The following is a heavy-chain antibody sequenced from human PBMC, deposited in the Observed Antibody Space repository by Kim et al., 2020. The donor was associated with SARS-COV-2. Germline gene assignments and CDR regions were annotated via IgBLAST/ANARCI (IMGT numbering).Heavy chain of an antibody. V-gene: IGHV3-49*02. CDR3: TRAEYGDYSSC. D-gene: IGHD4-17*01. CDR2: R. J-gene: IGHJ4*02. Sequence: REYGASVKGRFTISRDDSKSIAYLQMNSLKTEDTAVYYCTRAEYGDYSSCWGQGTLVTVSS.